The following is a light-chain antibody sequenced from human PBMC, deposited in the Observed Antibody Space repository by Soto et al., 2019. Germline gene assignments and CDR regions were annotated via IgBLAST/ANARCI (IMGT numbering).Light chain of an antibody. CDR3: QQYGVSPWT. J-gene: IGKJ1*01. CDR2: GAS. V-gene: IGKV3-20*01. CDR1: QSVSSSY. Sequence: EIVLTQSPGTLSLSPGERATLSCRASQSVSSSYLAWYQQKPGQAPRLLIYGASSRATAIPDRFSGSGSATAFTLTISRLEPEEFAVYYCQQYGVSPWTFGQGTKVEIK.